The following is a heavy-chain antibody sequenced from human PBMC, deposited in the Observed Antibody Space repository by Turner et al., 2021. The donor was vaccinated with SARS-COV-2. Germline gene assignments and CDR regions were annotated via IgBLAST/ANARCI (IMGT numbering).Heavy chain of an antibody. CDR3: ARDRITVAGNLDH. V-gene: IGHV3-30-3*01. Sequence: QVLLVESGGGVVQPGGSLRLSCAASGFTFSNYAMHWGRQAPGKGLEWVAVISSVGNNQHYADSVKGRFTVSRDDSKNSLYLQINSLRAEDTGVYYCARDRITVAGNLDHWGQGTLVTVSS. CDR1: GFTFSNYA. D-gene: IGHD6-19*01. J-gene: IGHJ4*02. CDR2: ISSVGNNQ.